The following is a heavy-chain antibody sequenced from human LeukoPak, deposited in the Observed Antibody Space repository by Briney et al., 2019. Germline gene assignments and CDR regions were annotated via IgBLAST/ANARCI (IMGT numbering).Heavy chain of an antibody. CDR3: ARTTNSYSYYYYIDV. J-gene: IGHJ6*03. D-gene: IGHD1-26*01. CDR1: GYSFNNAG. Sequence: GASVNVSCKPSGYSFNNAGLRWVRQAPGKGLEGMGWINAYNDNTKYAEKLQGRVTMTTDTSTSTAYMELRSLRSDDTAVYYCARTTNSYSYYYYIDVWSKGTTVTVSS. V-gene: IGHV1-18*01. CDR2: INAYNDNT.